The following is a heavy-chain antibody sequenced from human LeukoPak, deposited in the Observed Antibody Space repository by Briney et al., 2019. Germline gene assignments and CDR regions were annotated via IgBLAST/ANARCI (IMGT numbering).Heavy chain of an antibody. D-gene: IGHD2-2*01. CDR3: AAARRYCSSTSCYAGAPHYYYYGMDV. J-gene: IGHJ6*02. V-gene: IGHV1-58*01. Sequence: SVKVSCKASGFTFTSSAVQWVRQARGQRLEWIGWIVVGSGNTNYAQKFQERVTITRDMSTSTAYMELSSLRSEDTAVYYCAAARRYCSSTSCYAGAPHYYYYGMDVWGQGTTVTVSS. CDR1: GFTFTSSA. CDR2: IVVGSGNT.